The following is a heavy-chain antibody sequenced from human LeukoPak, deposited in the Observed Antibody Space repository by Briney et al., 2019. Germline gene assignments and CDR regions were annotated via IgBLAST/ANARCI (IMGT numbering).Heavy chain of an antibody. Sequence: GGSLRLSCAASGFTFDDYGMSWVRQAPGKGLEWVSGMNWNGGSTGYADSVKGRFTISRDNAKNSLYLQMNSLRAEDTALYYCAREGRAYDFWSGYYIFYFDYWGQGTLVTVSS. J-gene: IGHJ4*02. D-gene: IGHD3-3*01. CDR2: MNWNGGST. V-gene: IGHV3-20*04. CDR1: GFTFDDYG. CDR3: AREGRAYDFWSGYYIFYFDY.